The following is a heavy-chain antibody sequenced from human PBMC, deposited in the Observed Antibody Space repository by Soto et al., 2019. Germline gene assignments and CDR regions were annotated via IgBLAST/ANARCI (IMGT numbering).Heavy chain of an antibody. D-gene: IGHD1-1*01. CDR2: IWYDGSNK. Sequence: GGSLRLSCAASGFTFSSYGMHWVRQAPGKGLEWVAVIWYDGSNKYYADSVKGRFTISRDNSKNTLYLQMNSLRAEDTAVYYCARGQLEPSDYFDYWGQGTLVTVSS. CDR1: GFTFSSYG. V-gene: IGHV3-33*01. J-gene: IGHJ4*02. CDR3: ARGQLEPSDYFDY.